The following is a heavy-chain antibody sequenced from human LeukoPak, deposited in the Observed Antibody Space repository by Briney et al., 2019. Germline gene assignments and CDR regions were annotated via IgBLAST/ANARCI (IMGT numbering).Heavy chain of an antibody. Sequence: SETLSLTCTVSGGSISSSSYYWGWIRQPPGKGLEWIGSIYYSGSTYYNPSLKSRVTISVDTSKNQFSLKLSSVTAADTAVYYCARQASRGWFDPWGQGTLVTVSS. D-gene: IGHD6-13*01. CDR3: ARQASRGWFDP. CDR1: GGSISSSSYY. J-gene: IGHJ5*02. CDR2: IYYSGST. V-gene: IGHV4-39*01.